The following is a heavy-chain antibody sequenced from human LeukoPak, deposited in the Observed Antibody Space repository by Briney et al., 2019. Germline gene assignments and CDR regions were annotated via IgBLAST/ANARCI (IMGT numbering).Heavy chain of an antibody. V-gene: IGHV3-66*02. CDR2: IYSGGST. CDR3: ARDPSTPGIAVASYDAFDI. J-gene: IGHJ3*02. D-gene: IGHD6-19*01. CDR1: GFTVSSNY. Sequence: PGGSLRLSCAASGFTVSSNYVSWVRQAPGKGLEWVSVIYSGGSTYYADSVKGRFTISRDNSKNTLYLQMNSLRAEDTAVYYCARDPSTPGIAVASYDAFDIWGQGTMVTVSS.